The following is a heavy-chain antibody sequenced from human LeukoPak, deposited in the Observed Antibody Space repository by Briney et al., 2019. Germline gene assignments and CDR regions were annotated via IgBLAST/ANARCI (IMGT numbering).Heavy chain of an antibody. D-gene: IGHD3-10*01. CDR2: VKKDASEK. CDR1: GFTFSNNW. Sequence: GGSLRLSCAASGFTFSNNWMTWVRQAPGKGLEWVATVKKDASEKYYVDSVKGRFTISRDNAKNSPYLQMNSLRAEDTAVYYCANNGNFYGSGSIGYWGQGTLVTVSS. CDR3: ANNGNFYGSGSIGY. J-gene: IGHJ4*02. V-gene: IGHV3-7*03.